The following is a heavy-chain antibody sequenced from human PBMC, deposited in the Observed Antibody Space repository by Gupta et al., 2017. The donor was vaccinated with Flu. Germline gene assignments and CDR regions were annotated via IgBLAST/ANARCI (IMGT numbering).Heavy chain of an antibody. CDR3: AAAREDDWHVDV. V-gene: IGHV4-59*11. J-gene: IGHJ2*01. CDR1: GGSMTSRC. Sequence: QVQLQESGPGLVKPSETLSLTCTVSGGSMTSRCWNWIRQSPGRGLEWIAYMCVGVRSNQNPSLKSRVSMSVDMSKTQFSLEMTSVTPADTAVYYCAAAREDDWHVDVWGRGTLVTVSP. D-gene: IGHD6-13*01. CDR2: MCVGVRS.